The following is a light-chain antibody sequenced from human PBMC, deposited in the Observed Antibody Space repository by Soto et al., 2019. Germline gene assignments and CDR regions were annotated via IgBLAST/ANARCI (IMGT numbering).Light chain of an antibody. J-gene: IGLJ1*01. V-gene: IGLV2-14*01. CDR2: EVS. Sequence: QSALTQPASVSGSLGQSITISCTGTSSDVGGYSYVSWYQQRPGKAPKLMIYEVSNRPSGISYRFFASKSGNTASLTISGLQAEDEADYYCSSYTSSSTPQLVFGTGTKLTVL. CDR3: SSYTSSSTPQLV. CDR1: SSDVGGYSY.